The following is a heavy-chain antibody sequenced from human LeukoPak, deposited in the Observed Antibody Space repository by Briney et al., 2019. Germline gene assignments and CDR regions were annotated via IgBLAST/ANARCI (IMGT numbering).Heavy chain of an antibody. V-gene: IGHV3-30*18. CDR3: AKVHFDILTGPYSYYGMNV. D-gene: IGHD3-9*01. J-gene: IGHJ6*02. Sequence: GGSLRLSCAASGFTFSNYGMHWVRQAPGKGLEWVAVISYDGSNKYYADSVKGRFTISRDNSKNTLYLQMNSLRAEDTAVFYCAKVHFDILTGPYSYYGMNVWGQGTTVTVSS. CDR1: GFTFSNYG. CDR2: ISYDGSNK.